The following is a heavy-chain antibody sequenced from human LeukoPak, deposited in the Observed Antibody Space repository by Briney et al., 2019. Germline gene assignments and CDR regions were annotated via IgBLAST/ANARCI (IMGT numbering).Heavy chain of an antibody. CDR2: INAGNGNT. Sequence: ASVKVSCKASGHTFTSYAMHWVRQAPGQRLEWMGWINAGNGNTKYSQKFQGRVTITRDTSASTAYMELSSLRSEDTAVYYCARVASSSWYFYWGQGTLVTVSS. J-gene: IGHJ4*02. V-gene: IGHV1-3*01. CDR1: GHTFTSYA. D-gene: IGHD6-13*01. CDR3: ARVASSSWYFY.